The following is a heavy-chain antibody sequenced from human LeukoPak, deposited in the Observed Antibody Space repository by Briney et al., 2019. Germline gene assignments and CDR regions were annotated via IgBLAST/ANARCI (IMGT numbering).Heavy chain of an antibody. Sequence: SETLSLTCTVSGGSISSYYWSWIRQPPGKGLEWIWYIYYSGSTNYNPSLKSRVTISVDTSKNQFSLKLSSVTAADTAVYYCASTPYDFWSGNYTGMFDPWRQGTLVTVSS. D-gene: IGHD3-3*01. J-gene: IGHJ5*02. CDR1: GGSISSYY. CDR3: ASTPYDFWSGNYTGMFDP. CDR2: IYYSGST. V-gene: IGHV4-59*01.